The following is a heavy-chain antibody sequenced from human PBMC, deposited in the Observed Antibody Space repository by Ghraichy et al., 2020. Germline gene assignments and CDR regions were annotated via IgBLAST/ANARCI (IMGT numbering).Heavy chain of an antibody. V-gene: IGHV1-3*01. CDR3: ARGTARWLQLSPGDY. CDR1: GYTFINNA. D-gene: IGHD5-24*01. CDR2: INVGNGNT. Sequence: ASVKVSCKASGYTFINNALHWVRQAPGQRLEWMGWINVGNGNTKYLRKFEGRVTITRDTSASTAYMELSSLSSEDTAIYYCARGTARWLQLSPGDYWGQGTLVTVSS. J-gene: IGHJ4*02.